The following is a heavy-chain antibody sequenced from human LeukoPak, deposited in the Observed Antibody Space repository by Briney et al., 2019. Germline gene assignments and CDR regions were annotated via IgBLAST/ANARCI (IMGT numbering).Heavy chain of an antibody. CDR1: GFTFSSYE. Sequence: GGSMRLSCAASGFTFSSYEMKWVRQAPGKGLEWVSYISSSGSTIYYADSVKGRFTISRDNAKNSLYLQMSSLRAEDTAVYYCAGNRYDILTGLAFGIWGQGTMVTVSS. D-gene: IGHD3-9*01. V-gene: IGHV3-48*03. J-gene: IGHJ3*02. CDR3: AGNRYDILTGLAFGI. CDR2: ISSSGSTI.